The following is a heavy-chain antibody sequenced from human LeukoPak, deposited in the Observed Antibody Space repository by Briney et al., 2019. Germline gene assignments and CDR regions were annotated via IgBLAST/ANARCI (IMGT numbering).Heavy chain of an antibody. J-gene: IGHJ3*02. V-gene: IGHV3-9*01. D-gene: IGHD3-22*01. CDR3: ARPYYDSSGYDAFDI. Sequence: QPGGSLRLSCAAFGFTFDEYAMHWVRQAPGKGLEWVSGLSWNSGSIGYADSVKGRFTISRDNAKNSLYLQMNSLRAEDTAVYYCARPYYDSSGYDAFDIWGQGTMVTVSS. CDR2: LSWNSGSI. CDR1: GFTFDEYA.